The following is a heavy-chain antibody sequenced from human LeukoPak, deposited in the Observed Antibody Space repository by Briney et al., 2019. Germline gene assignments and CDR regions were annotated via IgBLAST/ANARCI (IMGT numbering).Heavy chain of an antibody. Sequence: ASVKVSCKASGYTFTSYGISWVRQAPGQGLEWMGWISAYNGNTNYAQKLQGRVTMTTDTSTSTAYMELRSLRSDDTAVYYCARATTPEQLEVLAFDYWGQGTLVTVSS. D-gene: IGHD6-6*01. CDR2: ISAYNGNT. CDR3: ARATTPEQLEVLAFDY. J-gene: IGHJ4*02. V-gene: IGHV1-18*01. CDR1: GYTFTSYG.